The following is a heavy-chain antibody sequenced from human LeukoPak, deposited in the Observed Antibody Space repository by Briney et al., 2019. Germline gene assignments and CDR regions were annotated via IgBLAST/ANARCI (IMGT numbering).Heavy chain of an antibody. CDR1: GGSISSGGYS. CDR2: IYHSGST. D-gene: IGHD2-2*01. Sequence: PSQTLSLTCAVSGGSISSGGYSWSWIRQPPGTGLEWIGYIYHSGSTYYNPSLKSRVTISVDRSKNQFSLKLSSVTAADTAVYYCARGGGLCSSTSCYPPGLDYWGQGTLVTVSS. V-gene: IGHV4-30-2*01. J-gene: IGHJ4*02. CDR3: ARGGGLCSSTSCYPPGLDY.